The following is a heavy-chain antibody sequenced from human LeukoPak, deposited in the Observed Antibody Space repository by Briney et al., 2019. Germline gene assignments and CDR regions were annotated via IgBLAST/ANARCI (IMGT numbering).Heavy chain of an antibody. D-gene: IGHD6-6*01. CDR1: GFTFSDYY. Sequence: TGGSLRLSCAASGFTFSDYYMSWIRQAPGKGLEWVSYISSSGSTIYYADSVKGRFTISRDNAKNSLYLQMNSLRVEDTAVYYCARLGIAARSFDYWGQGTLVTVSS. V-gene: IGHV3-11*04. CDR2: ISSSGSTI. CDR3: ARLGIAARSFDY. J-gene: IGHJ4*02.